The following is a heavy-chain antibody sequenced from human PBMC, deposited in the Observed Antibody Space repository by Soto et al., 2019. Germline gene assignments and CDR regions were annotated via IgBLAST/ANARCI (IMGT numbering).Heavy chain of an antibody. CDR1: GGSISSGGYY. J-gene: IGHJ6*02. CDR2: IYYSGST. D-gene: IGHD3-10*01. Sequence: QVQLQESGPGLVKPSQTLSLTCTVSGGSISSGGYYWSWIRQHPGKGLEWIGYIYYSGSTYYNPSLKSRVTISVDTSKNPFSLKLRSVTGADTAVYYCASLWFGELGYYYYGMDVWGQGTTVTVSS. CDR3: ASLWFGELGYYYYGMDV. V-gene: IGHV4-31*03.